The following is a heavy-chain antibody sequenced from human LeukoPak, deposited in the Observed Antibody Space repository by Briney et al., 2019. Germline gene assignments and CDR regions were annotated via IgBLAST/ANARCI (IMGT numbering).Heavy chain of an antibody. CDR3: ASGGSCSALCLGNY. CDR2: IYYSGST. D-gene: IGHD2-15*01. CDR1: AGSISSSNYY. Sequence: SETLSLTCTVSAGSISSSNYYWGWLRQPPGKGLEWIGSIYYSGSTYYNTSLKSRFTISVDTSKNQFYLKLSSVTAADTAVYYCASGGSCSALCLGNYWGQGTLVTVSS. J-gene: IGHJ4*02. V-gene: IGHV4-39*01.